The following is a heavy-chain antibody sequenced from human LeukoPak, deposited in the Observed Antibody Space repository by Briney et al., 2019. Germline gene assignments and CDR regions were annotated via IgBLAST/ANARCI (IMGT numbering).Heavy chain of an antibody. V-gene: IGHV3-74*01. CDR2: INSDGSST. CDR3: ARDPGYGSGSHPFDY. Sequence: GGSLRLSCAASGFTFSSYWMHWVRQAPGKGRVWVSRINSDGSSTSYADSVKGRFTISRDNAKNTLYLQMNSLRAEDTAVYYCARDPGYGSGSHPFDYWGQGTLVTVSS. CDR1: GFTFSSYW. D-gene: IGHD3-10*01. J-gene: IGHJ4*02.